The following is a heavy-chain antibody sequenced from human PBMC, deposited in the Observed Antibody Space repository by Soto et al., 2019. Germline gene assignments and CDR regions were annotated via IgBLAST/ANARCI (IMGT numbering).Heavy chain of an antibody. CDR2: IYHTGST. D-gene: IGHD3-16*01. CDR1: GGSVNSFYY. CDR3: ARWGVAMDV. Sequence: LSLTCSVSGGSVNSFYYWSWIRQPPGKGLEWLGYIYHTGSTNYQPSLKSRVTISLDTSKNQFSLNLNSVTAADTAVYYCARWGVAMDVWGQGTTVTVSS. V-gene: IGHV4-61*01. J-gene: IGHJ6*02.